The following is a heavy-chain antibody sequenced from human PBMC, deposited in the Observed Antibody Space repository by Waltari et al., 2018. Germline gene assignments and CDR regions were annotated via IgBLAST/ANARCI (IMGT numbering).Heavy chain of an antibody. D-gene: IGHD2-2*01. V-gene: IGHV4-59*01. J-gene: IGHJ4*02. CDR1: GGSISSYY. CDR3: ARGYCSSTSCYGVDFDY. CDR2: IYYSGST. Sequence: QVQLQESGPGLVKPSETLSLTCTVSGGSISSYYWSWIRQPPGKGLEWIGYIYYSGSTNYNPSLKSRVTISVDTSKNQFSLKLSSVTAADTAVYYCARGYCSSTSCYGVDFDYWGQGTLVTVSS.